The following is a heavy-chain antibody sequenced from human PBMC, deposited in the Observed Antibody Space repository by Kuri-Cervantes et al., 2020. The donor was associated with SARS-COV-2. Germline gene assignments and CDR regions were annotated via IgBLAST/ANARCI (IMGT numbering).Heavy chain of an antibody. D-gene: IGHD5-18*01. V-gene: IGHV3-73*01. J-gene: IGHJ6*02. CDR2: IRSKANSYAT. Sequence: GESLKISCAASGFTFSGSAMHWVRQASGKGLEWVGRIRSKANSYATAYAASVKGRFTISRDNFKNTVYLQMNSLRAEDTAVNHCASDLHTGGAPDGYHFYGLDVWGQGTTVTVSS. CDR3: ASDLHTGGAPDGYHFYGLDV. CDR1: GFTFSGSA.